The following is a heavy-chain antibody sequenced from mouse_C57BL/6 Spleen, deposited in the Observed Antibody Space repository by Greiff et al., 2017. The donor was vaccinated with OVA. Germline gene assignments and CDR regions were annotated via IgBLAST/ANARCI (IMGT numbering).Heavy chain of an antibody. CDR2: INPNNGGT. D-gene: IGHD2-1*01. V-gene: IGHV1-18*01. J-gene: IGHJ2*01. CDR3: GRLDYGNYLDY. Sequence: EVQLQQSGPELVKPGASVKIPCKASGYTFTDYNMDWVTQSHGKSLEWIGDINPNNGGTIYNQKFKGKATLAVDKSSSTAYMELRSLTSEDTAVYYCGRLDYGNYLDYWGQGTTLTVSS. CDR1: GYTFTDYN.